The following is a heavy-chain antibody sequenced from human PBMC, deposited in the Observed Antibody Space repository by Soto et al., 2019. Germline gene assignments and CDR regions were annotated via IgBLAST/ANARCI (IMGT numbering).Heavy chain of an antibody. J-gene: IGHJ6*02. CDR1: GFTFSSYG. V-gene: IGHV3-33*01. Sequence: GGSLRLSCAASGFTFSSYGMHWVRQAPGKGLEWVAVIWYDGSNKYYADSVKGRFTISRDNSKNTLYLQMNSLRAEDTAVYYCARDPVLESYDNEGMDVWGQGTTVTVSS. CDR2: IWYDGSNK. CDR3: ARDPVLESYDNEGMDV. D-gene: IGHD3-9*01.